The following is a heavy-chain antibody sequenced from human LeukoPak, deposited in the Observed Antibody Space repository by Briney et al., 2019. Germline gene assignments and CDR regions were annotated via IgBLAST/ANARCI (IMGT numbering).Heavy chain of an antibody. V-gene: IGHV1-18*01. D-gene: IGHD5-12*01. Sequence: ASVKVSCKASGYTFTGYGISWVRQAPGQGLEWMGWISAYNGNTNYAQKLQGRVTMTTDTSTSTAYMELRSLRSDDTAVYYCARDRGYSGYDSFDYWGQGTLVTVSS. CDR1: GYTFTGYG. J-gene: IGHJ4*02. CDR3: ARDRGYSGYDSFDY. CDR2: ISAYNGNT.